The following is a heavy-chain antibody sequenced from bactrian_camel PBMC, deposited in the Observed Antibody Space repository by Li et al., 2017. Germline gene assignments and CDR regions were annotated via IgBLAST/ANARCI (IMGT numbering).Heavy chain of an antibody. J-gene: IGHJ4*01. CDR3: AADPSCEGWVEGDN. CDR1: GYYWSSSR. V-gene: IGHV3S53*01. CDR2: IDSGGTA. Sequence: QLVESGGGSVQPGGSLRVSCAASGYYWSSSRMGWFRQAPGKEREEVAAIDSGGTATYAHSVKGRFTIAQDGAKNSLYLQMNNLKPEDTAMYFCAADPSCEGWVEGDNWGQGTQVTVS. D-gene: IGHD5*01.